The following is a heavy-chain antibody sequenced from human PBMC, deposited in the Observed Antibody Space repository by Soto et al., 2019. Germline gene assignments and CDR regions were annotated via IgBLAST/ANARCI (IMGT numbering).Heavy chain of an antibody. CDR1: GGSISSYY. Sequence: SETLSLTCTASGGSISSYYWSWIRQPPGKGLEWIGYIYYSGSTNYNPSLKSRVTISVDTSKNQFSLKLSSVTAADTAVYYCARGNPDYDFWSGYSYYYYYMDVWGKGTTVTVSS. D-gene: IGHD3-3*01. CDR2: IYYSGST. CDR3: ARGNPDYDFWSGYSYYYYYMDV. J-gene: IGHJ6*03. V-gene: IGHV4-59*01.